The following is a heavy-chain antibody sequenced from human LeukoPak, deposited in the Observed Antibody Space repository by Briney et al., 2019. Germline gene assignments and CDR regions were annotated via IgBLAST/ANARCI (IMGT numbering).Heavy chain of an antibody. J-gene: IGHJ4*02. V-gene: IGHV3-33*06. CDR2: IWNDGTDK. Sequence: PGRSLRLSCATSGFTFSPYGMHWVRQAPGKGLEWVAVIWNDGTDKYYGDSVKGRFTISRDNSKNTVYLQMNSLRVGDTAVYYCAKDAQRGFDFSNSLESWGQGTLVTVSS. CDR3: AKDAQRGFDFSNSLES. CDR1: GFTFSPYG. D-gene: IGHD4-11*01.